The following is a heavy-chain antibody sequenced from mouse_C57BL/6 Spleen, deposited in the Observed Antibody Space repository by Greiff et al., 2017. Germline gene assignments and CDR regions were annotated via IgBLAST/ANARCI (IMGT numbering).Heavy chain of an antibody. CDR1: GYAFTNYL. CDR3: ARRWMENYEYDIYAMDY. CDR2: INPGSGGT. Sequence: QVQLQQSGAELVRPGTSVKVSCKASGYAFTNYLIEWVKQRPGQGLEWIGVINPGSGGTNYNEKFKGKATLTADKSSSTAYMQLSSLTSEDSAVYVCARRWMENYEYDIYAMDYWGQGTSVTVSS. D-gene: IGHD2-4*01. V-gene: IGHV1-54*01. J-gene: IGHJ4*01.